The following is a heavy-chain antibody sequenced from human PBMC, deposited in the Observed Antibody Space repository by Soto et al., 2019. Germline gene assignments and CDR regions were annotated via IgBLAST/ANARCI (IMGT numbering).Heavy chain of an antibody. J-gene: IGHJ5*02. V-gene: IGHV4-59*08. CDR1: GGSISSYY. D-gene: IGHD3-16*01. CDR2: IYYSGST. Sequence: QVQLQESGPGLVKPSETLSLTCTVSGGSISSYYWSWIRQPPGKGLELIGYIYYSGSTNYNPSLQSRATTTVDTSENQDPLKLSSVTAADPAVHYCARLGARAIDPWGQGTRVTVSS. CDR3: ARLGARAIDP.